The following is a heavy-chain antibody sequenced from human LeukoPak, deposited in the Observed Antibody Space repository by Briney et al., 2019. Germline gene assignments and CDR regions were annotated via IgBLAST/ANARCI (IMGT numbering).Heavy chain of an antibody. CDR2: ISSSGGHI. CDR1: GFTFNTQS. J-gene: IGHJ4*02. V-gene: IGHV3-21*01. CDR3: ARERY. Sequence: GGSLRLSCAASGFTFNTQSMNWVRQAPGKGLEWLSAISSSGGHIYYADSVKGRFTISRDNSKNTLYLQMNSLRAEDTAVYYCARERYWGQGTLVTVSS.